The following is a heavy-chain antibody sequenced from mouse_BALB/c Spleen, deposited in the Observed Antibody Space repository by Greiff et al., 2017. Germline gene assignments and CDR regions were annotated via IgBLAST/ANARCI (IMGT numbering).Heavy chain of an antibody. CDR1: GYTFTHYW. Sequence: VQLQQSGAELVRPGTSVKISCKASGYTFTHYWLGWVKQRPGHGLEWIGDIYPGGGYTNYNEKFKGKATLTADTSSSTAYMQLSSLTSEDSAVYFCARINRYGAYWGQGTLVTVSA. D-gene: IGHD2-14*01. CDR3: ARINRYGAY. CDR2: IYPGGGYT. J-gene: IGHJ3*01. V-gene: IGHV1-63*02.